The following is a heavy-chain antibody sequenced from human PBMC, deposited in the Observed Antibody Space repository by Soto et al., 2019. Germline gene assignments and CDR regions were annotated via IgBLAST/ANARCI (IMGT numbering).Heavy chain of an antibody. CDR3: ARDHDGALDV. D-gene: IGHD3-10*01. CDR1: GFTFSSYS. V-gene: IGHV3-21*01. CDR2: ISSSSSYI. Sequence: GVLRLSCAASGFTFSSYSMNWVRQAPGKGLEWVSSISSSSSYIYYADSVKGRFTISRDNAKNSLYLQMNSLRAEDTAVYYCARDHDGALDVWGQGTTVTVSS. J-gene: IGHJ6*02.